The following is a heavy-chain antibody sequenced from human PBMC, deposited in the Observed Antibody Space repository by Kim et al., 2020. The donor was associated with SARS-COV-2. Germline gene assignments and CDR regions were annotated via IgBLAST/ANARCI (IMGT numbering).Heavy chain of an antibody. Sequence: GGSLRLSCAASGFIFSSYGMHWVRQAPGKGLEWVAVISYDGSDKHYTDSVKGRFTISRDNSKNTLFLQMNSLRAEDTAMYYCARGRFCGSGNYPEFDFWGQGTLVTVSS. V-gene: IGHV3-30*03. D-gene: IGHD3-10*01. CDR2: ISYDGSDK. CDR1: GFIFSSYG. J-gene: IGHJ4*02. CDR3: ARGRFCGSGNYPEFDF.